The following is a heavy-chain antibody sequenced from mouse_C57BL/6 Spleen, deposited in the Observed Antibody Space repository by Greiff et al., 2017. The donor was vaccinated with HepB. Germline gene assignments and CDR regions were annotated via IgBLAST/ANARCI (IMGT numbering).Heavy chain of an antibody. V-gene: IGHV1-42*01. D-gene: IGHD3-2*02. Sequence: EVQLQQSGPELVKPGASVKISCKASGYSFTGYYMNWVKQSPEKSLEWIGEINPSTGGTTYNQKFKAKATLTVDKSSSTAYMQLKSLTSEDSAVYYCASSGYFAYWGQGTLVTVSA. CDR3: ASSGYFAY. CDR2: INPSTGGT. J-gene: IGHJ3*01. CDR1: GYSFTGYY.